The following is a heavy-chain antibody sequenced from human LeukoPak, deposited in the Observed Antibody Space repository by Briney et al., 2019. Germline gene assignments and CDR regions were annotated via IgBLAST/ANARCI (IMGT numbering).Heavy chain of an antibody. CDR3: ARTRRESSTGDY. Sequence: ASVTVSFTVSGYTLTELSMHWVRQAPAKGLEWMGGFDTEDGETIYAQKFQGRVTMTEDTSTDTAYMELSSLRSDDTAVYYCARTRRESSTGDYWGQGTLVTVSS. V-gene: IGHV1-24*01. J-gene: IGHJ4*02. CDR1: GYTLTELS. D-gene: IGHD2-2*01. CDR2: FDTEDGET.